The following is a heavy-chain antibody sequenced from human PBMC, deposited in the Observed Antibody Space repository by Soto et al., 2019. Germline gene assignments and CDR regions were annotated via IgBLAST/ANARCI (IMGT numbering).Heavy chain of an antibody. V-gene: IGHV1-69*04. D-gene: IGHD2-8*01. CDR3: ARDHPLDCTNGVCYNDEGY. Sequence: GASVKVSCKASGGTFSSYTISWVRQAPGQGLEWMGRIIPILGIANYAQKFQGRVTITADKSTSTAYMELSSLRSEDTAVYYCARDHPLDCTNGVCYNDEGYWGQGTLVTVSS. CDR2: IIPILGIA. CDR1: GGTFSSYT. J-gene: IGHJ4*02.